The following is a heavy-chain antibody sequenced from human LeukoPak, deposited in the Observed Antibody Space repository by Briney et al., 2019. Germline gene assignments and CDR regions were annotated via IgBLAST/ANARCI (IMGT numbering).Heavy chain of an antibody. CDR3: AVKVAATGFY. CDR1: GASISSVGYY. Sequence: PSRTLSLTCTVSGASISSVGYYWSWIRQHPGTGLEAIGYMSYSGDTFYNASLKSRVTMSLDTSKKQILLKLNSVTAADTAVYYCAVKVAATGFYWGQGTLVTVSS. CDR2: MSYSGDT. D-gene: IGHD6-13*01. J-gene: IGHJ4*02. V-gene: IGHV4-31*03.